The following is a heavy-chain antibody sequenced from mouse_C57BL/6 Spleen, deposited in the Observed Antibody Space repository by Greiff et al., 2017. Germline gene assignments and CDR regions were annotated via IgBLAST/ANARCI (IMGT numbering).Heavy chain of an antibody. J-gene: IGHJ4*01. D-gene: IGHD1-2*01. V-gene: IGHV1-72*01. CDR3: ARSGSWGVYAMDY. CDR1: GYTFTSYW. CDR2: IDPNSGGT. Sequence: QVQLKQPGAELVKPGASVKLSCKASGYTFTSYWMHWVKQRPGRGLEWIGRIDPNSGGTKYNEKFKSKATLTVDKPSSTAYMQLSSLTSEDSAVYYCARSGSWGVYAMDYWGQGTSVTVSS.